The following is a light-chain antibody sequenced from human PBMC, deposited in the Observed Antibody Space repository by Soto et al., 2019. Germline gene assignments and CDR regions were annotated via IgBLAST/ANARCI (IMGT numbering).Light chain of an antibody. J-gene: IGKJ1*01. CDR3: QQYSSYPT. Sequence: IQMTQSPSTLSASVGDRVTITCRASHNIERWMAWYQQKPGKAPSLLIFDASTLHSGVPSRFSGSGSGTEFTLTISSLQSDDFATYYCQQYSSYPTFGQGTKVDIK. CDR2: DAS. CDR1: HNIERW. V-gene: IGKV1-5*01.